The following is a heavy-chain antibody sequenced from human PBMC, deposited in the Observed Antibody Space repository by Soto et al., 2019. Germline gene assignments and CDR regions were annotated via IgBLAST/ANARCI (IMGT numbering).Heavy chain of an antibody. CDR3: ERRYGSCFAY. V-gene: IGHV4-30-2*01. Sequence: LSLTCAVSGGSISSGGSSWSWIRQPPGKGLEWIGYIYHSGSTYYNPSLKSRVTISVDRSKNQFSLKLSSVTAADTAVYYCERRYGSCFAYWGQGTLVTVSS. J-gene: IGHJ4*02. CDR2: IYHSGST. D-gene: IGHD5-18*01. CDR1: GGSISSGGSS.